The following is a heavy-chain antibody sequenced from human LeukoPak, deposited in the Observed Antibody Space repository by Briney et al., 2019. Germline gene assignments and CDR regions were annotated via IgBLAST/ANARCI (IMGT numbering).Heavy chain of an antibody. CDR2: INGGNGNT. V-gene: IGHV1-3*01. J-gene: IGHJ5*02. CDR3: ARYTPKALTGTSFDP. CDR1: GYTFTSYT. D-gene: IGHD1-20*01. Sequence: ASVKVSCKASGYTFTSYTMHWVWQAPGQRLEWMGWINGGNGNTKYSQRFQGRITITRDTSASTAYMELSSLRSEDTAVYYCARYTPKALTGTSFDPWGQGTLVTVSS.